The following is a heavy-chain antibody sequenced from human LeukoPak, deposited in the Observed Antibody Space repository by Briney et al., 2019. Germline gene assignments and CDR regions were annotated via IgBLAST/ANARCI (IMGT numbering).Heavy chain of an antibody. CDR3: ARNLPAAVGGYYFGY. Sequence: GASVKVSCKASGYTFTSYYMHWVRQAPGQGLEWMGIINPSGGSTSYAQKFQGRVTMTRDTSTSTVYMELSSLRSEDTAVYYCARNLPAAVGGYYFGYWGQGTLVTVSS. CDR1: GYTFTSYY. J-gene: IGHJ4*02. V-gene: IGHV1-46*01. CDR2: INPSGGST. D-gene: IGHD2-2*01.